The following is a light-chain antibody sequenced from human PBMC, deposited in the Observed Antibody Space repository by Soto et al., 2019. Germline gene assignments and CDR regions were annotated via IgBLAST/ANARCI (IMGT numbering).Light chain of an antibody. J-gene: IGKJ1*01. V-gene: IGKV3-20*01. Sequence: VVLTQSPGTLSLSPGERATLSCRASQSVSSSYLARYQQKPGQAPRLLIYGASSRATGIPDRFSGSGSGTDFTLTISRLEPEDFAVYYCQQYGSSPPWTFGQGTKVEI. CDR1: QSVSSSY. CDR2: GAS. CDR3: QQYGSSPPWT.